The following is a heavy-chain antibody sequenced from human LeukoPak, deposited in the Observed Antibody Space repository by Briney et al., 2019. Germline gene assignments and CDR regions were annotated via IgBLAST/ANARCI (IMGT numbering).Heavy chain of an antibody. V-gene: IGHV3-23*01. D-gene: IGHD6-6*01. CDR1: GFTFSSYA. J-gene: IGHJ4*02. CDR3: AKDWGSSNTLDY. CDR2: ISGSGGST. Sequence: GGSLRLSCAASGFTFSSYAMSWVRQAPGKGLEWVSAISGSGGSTYYADSVKGRFTISRDNSKNTLYLQMNSLRAKDTAVYYCAKDWGSSNTLDYWGQGTLVTVSS.